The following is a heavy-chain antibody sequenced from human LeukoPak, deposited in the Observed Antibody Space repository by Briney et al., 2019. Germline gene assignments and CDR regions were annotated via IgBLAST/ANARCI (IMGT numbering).Heavy chain of an antibody. CDR3: AREVVSGGNCFSDY. J-gene: IGHJ4*02. D-gene: IGHD2-15*01. CDR1: GGSISSYY. V-gene: IGHV4-59*01. Sequence: SETLSLTCTVSGGSISSYYWSWIRQPPGKGLEWIGYIYYSGSTDYNPSLMSRVTISVDTSKNQFSLKLSSVTAADTAVYYCAREVVSGGNCFSDYWGQGTLVTVSS. CDR2: IYYSGST.